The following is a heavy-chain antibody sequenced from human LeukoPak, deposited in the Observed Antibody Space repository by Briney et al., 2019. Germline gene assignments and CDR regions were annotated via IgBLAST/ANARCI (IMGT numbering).Heavy chain of an antibody. D-gene: IGHD2-2*01. CDR1: GGSISSSSYY. Sequence: PSETLSLTCTVSGGSISSSSYYWGWIRQPPGKGLEWIGEINHSGSTNYNPSLKSRVTISVDTSKNQFSLKLSSVTAADTAVYYCARGRLKENFLPLSRPYNWFDPWGQGTLVTVSS. CDR3: ARGRLKENFLPLSRPYNWFDP. J-gene: IGHJ5*02. V-gene: IGHV4-39*07. CDR2: INHSGST.